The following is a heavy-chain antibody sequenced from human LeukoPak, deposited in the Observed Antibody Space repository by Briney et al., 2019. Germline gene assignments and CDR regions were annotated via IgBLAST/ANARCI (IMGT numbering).Heavy chain of an antibody. J-gene: IGHJ6*03. D-gene: IGHD4-11*01. Sequence: EASETLSLTCTVSGGSISSSSYYWGWLRQPPGKGLEWIGSIYYSGSTYYHPSLKSRVTISVDTSKNQFSLKLSSVTAADTAVYYCARDHGPTVATSPFYSYYMDVWGKGTTVSVSS. CDR1: GGSISSSSYY. CDR2: IYYSGST. V-gene: IGHV4-39*07. CDR3: ARDHGPTVATSPFYSYYMDV.